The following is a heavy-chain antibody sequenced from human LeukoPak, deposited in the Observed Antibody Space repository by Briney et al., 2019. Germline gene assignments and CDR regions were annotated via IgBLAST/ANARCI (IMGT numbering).Heavy chain of an antibody. D-gene: IGHD6-19*01. CDR2: IYYSGST. CDR3: ARHVQQWLVMDV. Sequence: PSETLSLTCTVSGGSISSSSYYWRGLREPPGKGLEGIGSIYYSGSTYYNPSLKSRVTISVDTSKNQFSLKLSSVTAADTAVYYCARHVQQWLVMDVWGQGTTVTVSS. CDR1: GGSISSSSYY. J-gene: IGHJ6*02. V-gene: IGHV4-39*01.